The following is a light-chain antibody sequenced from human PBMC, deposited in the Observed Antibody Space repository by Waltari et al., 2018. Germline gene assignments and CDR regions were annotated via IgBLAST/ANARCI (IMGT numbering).Light chain of an antibody. V-gene: IGLV1-40*01. CDR2: GNN. CDR1: AANIWAGYD. CDR3: QSYDSSLSEV. Sequence: QSVLTPPPSVSAPPGQRVTIPCPGSAANIWAGYDAHWYHQLPGTAPKLLIYGNNNRPSGVPDRFSGSKSGTSASLAITGLQAEDEAEYYCQSYDSSLSEVFGGGTKLTVL. J-gene: IGLJ2*01.